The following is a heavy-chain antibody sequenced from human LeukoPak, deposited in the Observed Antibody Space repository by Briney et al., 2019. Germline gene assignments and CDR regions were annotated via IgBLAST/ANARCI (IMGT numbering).Heavy chain of an antibody. V-gene: IGHV4-39*01. Sequence: SETLSLTCTVSGGSISSSSYYWAWVRQPPGKGLEWIGSMFYSGSINYNPSPKGRGSISVDTSKNQFSLKVSSVTAADTAVYYCARQGDGGRAFDNWGQGTLVTVSS. CDR3: ARQGDGGRAFDN. J-gene: IGHJ4*02. CDR1: GGSISSSSYY. CDR2: MFYSGSI. D-gene: IGHD4-23*01.